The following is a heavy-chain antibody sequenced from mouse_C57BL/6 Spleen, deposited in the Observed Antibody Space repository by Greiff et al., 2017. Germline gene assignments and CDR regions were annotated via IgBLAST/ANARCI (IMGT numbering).Heavy chain of an antibody. Sequence: QVQLQQSGPELVKPGASVKISCKASGYAFSSSWMNWVKQRPGKGLEWIGRIYPGDGDTNYNGKFKGKATLTADKSSSTAYMQLSSLTSEDSAVCFCARSTLRHYFDYWGQGTTLTVSS. V-gene: IGHV1-82*01. CDR1: GYAFSSSW. J-gene: IGHJ2*01. CDR3: ARSTLRHYFDY. CDR2: IYPGDGDT.